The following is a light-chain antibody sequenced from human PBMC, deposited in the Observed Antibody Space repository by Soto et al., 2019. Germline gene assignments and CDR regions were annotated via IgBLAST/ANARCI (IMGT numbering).Light chain of an antibody. J-gene: IGKJ3*01. Sequence: DIQLTQSPSFLSASVGDRVAITCRASQDISSYLAWYQQKPGKAPKLLIFGASTLQSGVPSRFGGSGSGTEFTLTISSLQPEDFATYYCQQLNSYSIFTFGPGTKVDI. V-gene: IGKV1-9*01. CDR2: GAS. CDR3: QQLNSYSIFT. CDR1: QDISSY.